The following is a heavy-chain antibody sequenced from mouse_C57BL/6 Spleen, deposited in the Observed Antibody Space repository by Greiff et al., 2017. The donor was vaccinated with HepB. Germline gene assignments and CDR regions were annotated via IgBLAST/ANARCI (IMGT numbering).Heavy chain of an antibody. V-gene: IGHV1-76*01. CDR2: IYPGSGNT. Sequence: VQLQQSGAELVRPGASVKLSCKASGYTFTDYYINWVKQRPGQGLEWIARIYPGSGNTYYNEKFKGKATLTAEKSSSTAYMQLSSLTSEDSAVYFCARERDGYFDYWGQGTTLTVSS. J-gene: IGHJ2*01. CDR1: GYTFTDYY. CDR3: ARERDGYFDY. D-gene: IGHD2-3*01.